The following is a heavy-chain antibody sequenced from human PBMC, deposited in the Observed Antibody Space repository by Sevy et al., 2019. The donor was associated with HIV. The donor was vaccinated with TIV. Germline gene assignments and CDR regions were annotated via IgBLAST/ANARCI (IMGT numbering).Heavy chain of an antibody. J-gene: IGHJ5*02. V-gene: IGHV4-61*01. CDR3: ARAQSRRVFGFDP. Sequence: SETLSLTCTVSGGSVSSGSYYWSWIRQPPGKGLEWIGYIYYSGSTNYNPSLKSRVTISVDTSKNQFSLMLSSVTAADTAVYYCARAQSRRVFGFDPWGQGTLVTVSS. D-gene: IGHD3-3*01. CDR2: IYYSGST. CDR1: GGSVSSGSYY.